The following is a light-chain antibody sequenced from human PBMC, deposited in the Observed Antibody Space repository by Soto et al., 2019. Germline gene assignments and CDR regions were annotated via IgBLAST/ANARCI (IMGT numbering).Light chain of an antibody. CDR1: NSDVGSYKF. CDR2: EGS. J-gene: IGLJ3*02. V-gene: IGLV2-23*03. CDR3: CSYAGSSTFV. Sequence: QSALTQPASVSGSPGQSITISCTGTNSDVGSYKFVSWYQQHPGKAPKLMIYEGSKRPSGVSNRFSGSKSGNTASLTISGLQAEDEANYYCCSYAGSSTFVFGGGTKVTVL.